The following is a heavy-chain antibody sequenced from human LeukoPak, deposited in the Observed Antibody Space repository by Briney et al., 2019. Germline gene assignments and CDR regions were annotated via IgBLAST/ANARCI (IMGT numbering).Heavy chain of an antibody. J-gene: IGHJ4*02. CDR2: IYYSGST. V-gene: IGHV4-59*01. CDR1: GGSISSYY. CDR3: ARRYGSGSSGTFDY. D-gene: IGHD3-10*01. Sequence: HSETLSLTCTVSGGSISSYYWSWIRQPPGKGLEWIAYIYYSGSTNYNPSLKSRVTISVDTSKNQFSLKLSSVTAADTAVYYCARRYGSGSSGTFDYWGQGTLVTVSS.